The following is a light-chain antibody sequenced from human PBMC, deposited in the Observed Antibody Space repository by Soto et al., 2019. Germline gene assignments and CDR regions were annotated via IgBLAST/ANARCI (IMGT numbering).Light chain of an antibody. CDR1: SSDIGGYNY. CDR2: EVN. CDR3: SSYAGGNNLL. V-gene: IGLV2-8*01. J-gene: IGLJ2*01. Sequence: QSALTQRPSASGSLGQSVTISCSGASSDIGGYNYVAWYQQHPGKAPKLIIYEVNKRPSGVPDRFSGSKSGNTASLTVSGLQAEDEADYSCSSYAGGNNLLFGGGTKLTVL.